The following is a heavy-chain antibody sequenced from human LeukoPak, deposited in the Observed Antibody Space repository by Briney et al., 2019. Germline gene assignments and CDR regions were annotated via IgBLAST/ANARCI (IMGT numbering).Heavy chain of an antibody. CDR3: ARESYYDSSGSSYYFDY. J-gene: IGHJ4*02. Sequence: SVKVSCKASGGTFSSYAISWVRQAPGQGLEWMGGIIPIFGTANYAQKFQGRVTITADESTSTAYMELSSLRSEDTAVYYCARESYYDSSGSSYYFDYWGQGTLVTVPS. CDR1: GGTFSSYA. V-gene: IGHV1-69*13. D-gene: IGHD3-22*01. CDR2: IIPIFGTA.